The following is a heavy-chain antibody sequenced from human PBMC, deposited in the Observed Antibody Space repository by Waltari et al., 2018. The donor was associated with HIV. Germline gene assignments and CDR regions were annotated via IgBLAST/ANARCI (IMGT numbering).Heavy chain of an antibody. Sequence: EVQLVASGGGLVQPGGCLRISCAASGFALTRYVMIWVRQAPGKGLEWVSTISGSDGNTYYPDSVQGRFTISSDNSKNTLFLQLNSLRAEDTAVYYCAILIAAAGDFDYWGQGTLVTVSS. D-gene: IGHD6-13*01. J-gene: IGHJ4*02. CDR3: AILIAAAGDFDY. V-gene: IGHV3-23*04. CDR1: GFALTRYV. CDR2: ISGSDGNT.